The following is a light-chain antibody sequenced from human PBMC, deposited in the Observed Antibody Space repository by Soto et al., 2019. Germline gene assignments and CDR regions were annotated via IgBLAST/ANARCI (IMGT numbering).Light chain of an antibody. CDR2: DVS. CDR1: SSDVGGYNF. J-gene: IGLJ1*01. Sequence: QSALTQPRSVSGSPGQSVTISCSGTSSDVGGYNFVSWYQQHPGKAPKLMIHDVSKRPFGVPDRFSGSKSGNTASLTISGLQAEEEAGYYCCSYAGSYTWVFGTGTKLTVL. CDR3: CSYAGSYTWV. V-gene: IGLV2-11*01.